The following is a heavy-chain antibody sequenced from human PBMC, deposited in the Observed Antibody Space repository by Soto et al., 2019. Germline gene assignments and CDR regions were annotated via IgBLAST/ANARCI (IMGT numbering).Heavy chain of an antibody. CDR3: AKRRERYYDFWSARAPSWFDP. Sequence: SETLSLTCAVYGGSFSGYYWSWIRQPPGKGLEWIGEINHSGSTNYDPSLKSRVTISVDTSKNQFSLKLSSVTAADTAVYYCAKRRERYYDFWSARAPSWFDPWGQGTLVTVSS. V-gene: IGHV4-34*01. CDR2: INHSGST. J-gene: IGHJ5*02. CDR1: GGSFSGYY. D-gene: IGHD3-3*01.